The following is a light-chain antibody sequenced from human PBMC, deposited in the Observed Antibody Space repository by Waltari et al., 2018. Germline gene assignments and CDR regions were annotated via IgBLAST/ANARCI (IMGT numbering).Light chain of an antibody. CDR1: QGVNSN. V-gene: IGKV3-15*01. Sequence: EIVMTQSPATLSVSPGESATLSCRASQGVNSNLAWYQQKPGQAPRLLIYYASTRATDIPARFSGSGSGTEFTLTTSSLQSEDSAVYYCQQYNYWPQFTFGPGTKVDIK. J-gene: IGKJ3*01. CDR2: YAS. CDR3: QQYNYWPQFT.